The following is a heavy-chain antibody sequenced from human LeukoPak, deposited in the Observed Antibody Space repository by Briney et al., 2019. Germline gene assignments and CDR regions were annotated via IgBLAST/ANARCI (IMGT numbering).Heavy chain of an antibody. D-gene: IGHD6-13*01. CDR1: GYTFTSYG. CDR3: ARTLAAAGPKTFDY. V-gene: IGHV1-18*01. CDR2: ISAYNGNT. J-gene: IGHJ4*02. Sequence: ASVKVSCKASGYTFTSYGISWVRQAPGQGLEWMGWISAYNGNTNYAQKLQGRVTMTTDTSTSTAYMELSSLRSEDTAVYYCARTLAAAGPKTFDYWGQGTLVTVSS.